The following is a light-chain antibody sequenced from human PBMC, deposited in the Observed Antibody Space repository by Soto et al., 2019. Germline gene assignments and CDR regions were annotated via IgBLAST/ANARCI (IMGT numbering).Light chain of an antibody. CDR2: DAS. CDR1: QSVSSY. V-gene: IGKV3-11*01. CDR3: QQRSNWLLT. Sequence: EIVLTQSPATLSLSPGERATLSFRASQSVSSYLAWYQQKPGQAPRLLIYDASNRATGIPARFSGSGSGTDFTLTISSLEPEDFAVYYCQQRSNWLLTFVGGTKVEIK. J-gene: IGKJ4*01.